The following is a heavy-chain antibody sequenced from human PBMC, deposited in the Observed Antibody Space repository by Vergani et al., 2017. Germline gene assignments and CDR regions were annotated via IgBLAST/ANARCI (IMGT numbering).Heavy chain of an antibody. CDR2: INHSGST. V-gene: IGHV4-34*01. CDR1: GGSFSGYY. D-gene: IGHD6-13*01. CDR3: ARTYSSSWNPFDD. J-gene: IGHJ4*02. Sequence: QVQLQQWGAGLLKPSETLSLTCAVYGGSFSGYYWSWIRQPPGKGLEWIGEINHSGSTNYNPSLKSRVTISVDTSKNQFSLKLSSVTAADTAVYYCARTYSSSWNPFDDWGQGTLVTVSS.